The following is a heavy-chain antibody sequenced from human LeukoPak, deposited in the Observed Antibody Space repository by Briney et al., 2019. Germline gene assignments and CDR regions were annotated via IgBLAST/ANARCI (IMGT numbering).Heavy chain of an antibody. J-gene: IGHJ4*02. CDR3: ARAGLRYGGDSSGYYY. CDR2: IIPIFGTA. CDR1: GGTFSSYA. Sequence: GASVKVSCKASGGTFSSYAISWVRQAPGQGLEWMGGIIPIFGTANYAQKFQGRVTITADKSTSTAYMELSSLRSEDTAVYYCARAGLRYGGDSSGYYYWGQGTLVTVSS. D-gene: IGHD3-22*01. V-gene: IGHV1-69*06.